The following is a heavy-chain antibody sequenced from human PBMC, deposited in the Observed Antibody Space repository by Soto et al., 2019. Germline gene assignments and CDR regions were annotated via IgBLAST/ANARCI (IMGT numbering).Heavy chain of an antibody. CDR3: ARDRFGETEGTNWLDP. CDR1: GFKFNSYG. J-gene: IGHJ5*02. D-gene: IGHD3-10*01. V-gene: IGHV3-33*01. Sequence: QEQLVQSGGGVVQPGRSLRLSCAASGFKFNSYGMHWVRQAPGKGLEWVAVISYDGSDTSYGDSVKGRFTISRDNSKNTLHLQKSSLRIDDTAVYYCARDRFGETEGTNWLDPWGQGSLVTVSS. CDR2: ISYDGSDT.